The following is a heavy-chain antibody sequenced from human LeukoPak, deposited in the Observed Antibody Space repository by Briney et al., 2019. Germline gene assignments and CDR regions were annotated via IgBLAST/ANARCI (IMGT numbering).Heavy chain of an antibody. D-gene: IGHD5-18*01. CDR2: INSDGSST. V-gene: IGHV3-74*01. Sequence: GGSLRLSCAASGFTVSSNYMTWVRQAPGKGLVWVSRINSDGSSTSYADSVKGRFTISRDNVKNTLYLQMKSLRAEDTAVYYCARDHVVGLWPYYYGMDVWGQGTTVTVSS. CDR3: ARDHVVGLWPYYYGMDV. CDR1: GFTVSSNY. J-gene: IGHJ6*02.